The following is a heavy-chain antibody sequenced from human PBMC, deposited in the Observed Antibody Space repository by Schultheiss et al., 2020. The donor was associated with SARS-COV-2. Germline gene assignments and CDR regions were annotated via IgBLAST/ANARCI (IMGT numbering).Heavy chain of an antibody. CDR2: IKSKTDGGTT. CDR3: TAGVRGVIPDY. V-gene: IGHV3-15*07. D-gene: IGHD3-10*01. Sequence: ESLKISCAASGFTFSNAWMNWVRQAPGKGLEWVGRIKSKTDGGTTDYAAPVKGRFTISRDDSKNTLYLQMNSLKTEDTAVYYCTAGVRGVIPDYWGQGTLVTVSS. CDR1: GFTFSNAW. J-gene: IGHJ4*02.